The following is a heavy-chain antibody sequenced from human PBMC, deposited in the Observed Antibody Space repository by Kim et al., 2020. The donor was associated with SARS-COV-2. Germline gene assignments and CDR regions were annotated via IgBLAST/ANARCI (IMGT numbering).Heavy chain of an antibody. Sequence: HHPSLKGRVTISVDTSKNQFSLKLSSVTAADTAVYYCARDYYYYYGMDVWGQGTTVTVSS. J-gene: IGHJ6*02. V-gene: IGHV4-59*01. CDR3: ARDYYYYYGMDV.